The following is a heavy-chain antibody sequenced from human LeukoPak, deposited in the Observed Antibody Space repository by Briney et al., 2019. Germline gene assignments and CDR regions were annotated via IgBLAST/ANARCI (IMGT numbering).Heavy chain of an antibody. CDR3: ARPNSVLRFLEWPKGGYYYYYMDV. Sequence: GASVKVSCKASGYTFTGYYMHWVRQAPGQGLEWIGRINPNSGNTGYAQKFQGRVTMTRNTSISTAYMELSSLRSEDTAVYYCARPNSVLRFLEWPKGGYYYYYMDVWGKGTTVTVSS. D-gene: IGHD3-3*01. CDR1: GYTFTGYY. CDR2: INPNSGNT. J-gene: IGHJ6*03. V-gene: IGHV1-8*02.